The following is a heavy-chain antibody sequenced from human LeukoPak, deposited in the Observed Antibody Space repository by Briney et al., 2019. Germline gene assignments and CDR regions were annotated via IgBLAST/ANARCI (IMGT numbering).Heavy chain of an antibody. Sequence: GESLKISCEGSGYSFTTYWIGWVRQMPGKGLKWMGDIYPGDSETRYSPSFQGQVTISADTSINTAYLQWSSLKASDTAMYYCARRFNNYDFWTRWGQGTLVTV. CDR3: ARRFNNYDFWTR. CDR2: IYPGDSET. J-gene: IGHJ4*02. D-gene: IGHD3-3*01. V-gene: IGHV5-51*01. CDR1: GYSFTTYW.